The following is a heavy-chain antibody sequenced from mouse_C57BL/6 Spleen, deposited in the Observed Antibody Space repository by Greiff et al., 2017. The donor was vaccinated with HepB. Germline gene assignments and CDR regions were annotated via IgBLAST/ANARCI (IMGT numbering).Heavy chain of an antibody. V-gene: IGHV1-39*01. Sequence: EVQLQQSGPELVKPGASVKISCKASGYSFTDYNMNWVKQSNGKSLEWIGVINPNYGTTSYNQKFKGKATLTVDQSSSTAYMQLNSLTSEDSAVYFCARWDYGSSPYAMDYWGQGTSVTVSS. J-gene: IGHJ4*01. CDR3: ARWDYGSSPYAMDY. D-gene: IGHD1-1*01. CDR2: INPNYGTT. CDR1: GYSFTDYN.